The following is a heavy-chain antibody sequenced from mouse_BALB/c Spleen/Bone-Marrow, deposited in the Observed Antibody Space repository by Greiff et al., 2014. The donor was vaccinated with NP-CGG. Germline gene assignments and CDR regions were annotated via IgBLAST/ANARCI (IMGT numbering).Heavy chain of an antibody. CDR1: GYAFTNYL. J-gene: IGHJ2*01. CDR3: ARRELGEFDY. D-gene: IGHD4-1*01. V-gene: IGHV1-54*01. CDR2: INPGSGGT. Sequence: VQLQQSGAELVRPGTSVKVSCKASGYAFTNYLIEWVKQRPGQGLEWTGVINPGSGGTNYNEKFKGKATLTADKSSSTAYMQLSSLTSDDSAVYFCARRELGEFDYWGQGTTLTVSS.